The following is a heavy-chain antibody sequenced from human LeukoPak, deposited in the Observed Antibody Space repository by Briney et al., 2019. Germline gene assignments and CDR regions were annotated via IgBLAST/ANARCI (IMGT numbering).Heavy chain of an antibody. CDR1: GYSFTSNW. D-gene: IGHD2-2*01. Sequence: GESLKISCKGSGYSFTSNWIGWVRQMPGKGLEWMGVIYPSDSDTRYSPSFQGQVTISADKSISTAYLQWRSPKVSDSAMYYCARLTAVVTFDYWGQGNLGTVSS. V-gene: IGHV5-51*01. CDR2: IYPSDSDT. CDR3: ARLTAVVTFDY. J-gene: IGHJ4*02.